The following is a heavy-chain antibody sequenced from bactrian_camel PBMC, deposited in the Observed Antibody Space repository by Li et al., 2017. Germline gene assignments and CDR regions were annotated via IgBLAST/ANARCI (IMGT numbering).Heavy chain of an antibody. CDR2: IDDDGTI. J-gene: IGHJ4*01. D-gene: IGHD2*01. V-gene: IGHV3S53*01. CDR1: RYQRHNYC. Sequence: VQLVESGGGSVQAGGSLRLSCAGSRYQRHNYCMGWFKEVPGREREAVATIDDDGTISYANFVKGRFTISKDNAVRMLYLQMNSLKPQDTAMYYCAADTGPSCSGAYFVGLYNYVGQGTQVTVS. CDR3: AADTGPSCSGAYFVGLYNY.